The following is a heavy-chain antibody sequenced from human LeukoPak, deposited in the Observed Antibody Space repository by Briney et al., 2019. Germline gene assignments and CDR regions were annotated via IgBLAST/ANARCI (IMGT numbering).Heavy chain of an antibody. CDR1: GGSISSGGYY. CDR3: ARDPYSYDRRVPSGAFPL. J-gene: IGHJ3*01. D-gene: IGHD3-22*01. CDR2: IYYSGST. Sequence: SQTLSLTCTVSGGSISSGGYYWSWIRQHPGKGLEWIGYIYYSGSTYYNPSLKSRVTISVDTSKNQFSLKLSSVTAADTAVYYSARDPYSYDRRVPSGAFPLWGQGTMVPVSS. V-gene: IGHV4-31*03.